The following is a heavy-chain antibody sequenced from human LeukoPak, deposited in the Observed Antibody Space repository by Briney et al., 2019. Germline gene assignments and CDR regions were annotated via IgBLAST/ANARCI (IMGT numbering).Heavy chain of an antibody. V-gene: IGHV5-51*01. CDR2: IYPGDSYI. CDR1: GYSFTNYW. D-gene: IGHD6-19*01. J-gene: IGHJ4*02. CDR3: ARSRPEYSGWASFDY. Sequence: GESLKISCEGSGYSFTNYWIGWVRPMPGKGLEWMGIIYPGDSYIRYSPSLQGQVTISADKSISTAYLQWSSLKASDTAMYYCARSRPEYSGWASFDYWGQGTLVTVSS.